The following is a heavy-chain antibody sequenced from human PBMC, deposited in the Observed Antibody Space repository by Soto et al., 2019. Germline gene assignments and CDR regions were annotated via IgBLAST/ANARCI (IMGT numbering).Heavy chain of an antibody. CDR1: GGTFSSYA. J-gene: IGHJ4*02. CDR3: ARTRDGYNFGGFSDY. Sequence: SVKVSCKASGGTFSSYAISWVRQAPGQGPEWMGGIIPTFGTANYAQKFQGRVTITADESTSTAYMELSSLRSEDTAVYYCARTRDGYNFGGFSDYWGQGTLVTVSS. CDR2: IIPTFGTA. D-gene: IGHD3-10*01. V-gene: IGHV1-69*13.